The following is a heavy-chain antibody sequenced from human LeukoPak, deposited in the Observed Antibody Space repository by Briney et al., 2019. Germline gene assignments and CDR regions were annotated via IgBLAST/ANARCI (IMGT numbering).Heavy chain of an antibody. D-gene: IGHD1-14*01. V-gene: IGHV3-53*04. CDR3: ARGNRGHLCP. Sequence: GGSLRLSCAASGVTVSSNYMSWVRQAPGKGLEWVSVIYSGGSTYYADSVKGRFTISRHNSKNTLYLQMNSLRAEDTAVYYCARGNRGHLCPWGQGTLVTVSS. CDR1: GVTVSSNY. CDR2: IYSGGST. J-gene: IGHJ5*02.